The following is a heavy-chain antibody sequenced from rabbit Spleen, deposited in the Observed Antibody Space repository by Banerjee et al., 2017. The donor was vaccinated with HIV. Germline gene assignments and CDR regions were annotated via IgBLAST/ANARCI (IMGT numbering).Heavy chain of an antibody. Sequence: QEQLKESGGGLVTPAGTLTLTCTASGFTLSTYWICWVRQAPGKGLEWIGCIYAGGSGTTYYASWAKGRFTISRTSSTTVTLQMTSLTAADTATYFCARDTSSSFSSYGMDLWGPGTLVTVS. J-gene: IGHJ6*01. D-gene: IGHD1-1*01. CDR1: GFTLSTYW. CDR3: ARDTSSSFSSYGMDL. V-gene: IGHV1S45*01. CDR2: IYAGGSGTT.